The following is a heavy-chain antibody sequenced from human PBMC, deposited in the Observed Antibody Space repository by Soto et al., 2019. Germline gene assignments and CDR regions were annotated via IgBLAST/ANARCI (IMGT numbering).Heavy chain of an antibody. CDR1: GDSVPSNSAG. J-gene: IGHJ6*02. CDR3: ARDSSGWPFYYYYGMDV. Sequence: SQTLSLTCAITGDSVPSNSAGWSWVRQSPSRGLEWLGRTYYRSKWYYEYAVSVRGRMTINPDTSKNQYSLQLNSVTPDDTAVYFCARDSSGWPFYYYYGMDVWGQGTTVTVSS. V-gene: IGHV6-1*01. D-gene: IGHD6-19*01. CDR2: TYYRSKWYY.